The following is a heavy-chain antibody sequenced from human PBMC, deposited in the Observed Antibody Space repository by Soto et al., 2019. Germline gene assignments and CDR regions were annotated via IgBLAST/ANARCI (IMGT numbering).Heavy chain of an antibody. CDR3: AKERRSSGGSHAFDY. J-gene: IGHJ4*02. V-gene: IGHV3-30*18. D-gene: IGHD1-26*01. CDR1: GFTFSSYG. Sequence: QVQLVESGGGVVQPGRSLRLSCAASGFTFSSYGMHWVRQAPGKGLEWVAVISYDGSNKYYADFVKGRFTISRDNSKNTLYLQMNSLRAEDTAVYYCAKERRSSGGSHAFDYWGQGTLVTVSS. CDR2: ISYDGSNK.